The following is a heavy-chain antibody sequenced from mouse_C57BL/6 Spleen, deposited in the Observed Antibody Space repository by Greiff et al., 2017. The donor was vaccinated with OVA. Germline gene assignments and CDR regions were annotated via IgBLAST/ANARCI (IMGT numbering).Heavy chain of an antibody. J-gene: IGHJ1*03. CDR1: GYTFTSYG. D-gene: IGHD1-1*01. CDR3: AIITTIVATYVGV. Sequence: EVQLQQSGAELVRPGSSVKLSCKTSGYTFTSYGIYWVKQRPGQGLEWFGYFYIGNGYTEYNEKFKGKATLTSDTSSSTAYMQLSSLTSEDSAIYFSAIITTIVATYVGVWGTGTTVTVSS. CDR2: FYIGNGYT. V-gene: IGHV1-58*01.